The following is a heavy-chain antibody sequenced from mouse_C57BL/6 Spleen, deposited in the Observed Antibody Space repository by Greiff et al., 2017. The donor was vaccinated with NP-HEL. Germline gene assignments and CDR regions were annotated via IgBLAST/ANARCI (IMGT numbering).Heavy chain of an antibody. CDR3: ALYYYGSIFAY. Sequence: VQLVESGPELVKPGASVKISCKASGYAFSSSWMNWVKQRPGKGLEWIGRIYPGDGDTNYNGKFKGKATLTADKSSSTAYMQLSSLTSEDSAVYFCALYYYGSIFAYWGQGTLVTVSA. CDR2: IYPGDGDT. V-gene: IGHV1-82*01. D-gene: IGHD1-1*01. J-gene: IGHJ3*01. CDR1: GYAFSSSW.